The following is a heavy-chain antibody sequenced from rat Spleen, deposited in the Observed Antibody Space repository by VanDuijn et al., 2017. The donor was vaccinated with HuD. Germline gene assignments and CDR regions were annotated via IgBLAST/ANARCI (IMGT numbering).Heavy chain of an antibody. J-gene: IGHJ2*01. D-gene: IGHD1-12*03. CDR2: MWTGGNT. V-gene: IGHV2-30*01. Sequence: QVQLKESGPGLVQPSQTLSLTCTVSGFSLTSYNVHWVRQSTGKGLEWMGVMWTGGNTDYNSALKSRLSISKDTSKSQVFLKMNSLQTEDTTTYYCARDLDGYFDYWGQGVMVTVSS. CDR3: ARDLDGYFDY. CDR1: GFSLTSYN.